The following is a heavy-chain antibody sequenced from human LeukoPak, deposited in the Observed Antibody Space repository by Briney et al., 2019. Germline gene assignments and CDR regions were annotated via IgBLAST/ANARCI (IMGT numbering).Heavy chain of an antibody. CDR3: AKGEDISTPNYYSYYVDV. J-gene: IGHJ6*03. D-gene: IGHD3-16*01. CDR2: ISDSGGST. Sequence: PGGALRLSCAASGLTFSSYAMSWVRQAPGKGLEWVSTISDSGGSTYYADSVKGRFTISRDNSKNTLYLQMNSLRAEDTAVYYCAKGEDISTPNYYSYYVDVGGEGTTVTVSS. CDR1: GLTFSSYA. V-gene: IGHV3-23*01.